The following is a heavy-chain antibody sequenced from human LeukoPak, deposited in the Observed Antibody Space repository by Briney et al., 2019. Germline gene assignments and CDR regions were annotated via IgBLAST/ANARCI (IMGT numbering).Heavy chain of an antibody. D-gene: IGHD2-2*01. CDR1: GYTFTSYG. CDR2: ISAYNGNT. Sequence: VKVSCKASGYTFTSYGISWVRQALGQGLEWMGWISAYNGNTNYAQKLQGRVTMTTDTSTSTAYMELRSLRSDDTAVYYCARDHKGYCSSTSCRYYFDYWGQGTLVTVSS. CDR3: ARDHKGYCSSTSCRYYFDY. J-gene: IGHJ4*02. V-gene: IGHV1-18*01.